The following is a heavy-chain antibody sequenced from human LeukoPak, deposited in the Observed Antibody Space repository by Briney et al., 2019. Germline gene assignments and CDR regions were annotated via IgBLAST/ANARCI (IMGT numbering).Heavy chain of an antibody. D-gene: IGHD2-21*02. J-gene: IGHJ5*02. CDR1: GGSISSYY. Sequence: PSETLSLTCTVSGGSISSYYWSWIRQPPGKGLEWIGSIHNNGNTDYNRSLKSRVTISVDTSKNQFSLKLSSVTAEDTAVYYCARESARVVVTATFRWFDPWGQGTLVTVSS. CDR2: IHNNGNT. CDR3: ARESARVVVTATFRWFDP. V-gene: IGHV4-59*01.